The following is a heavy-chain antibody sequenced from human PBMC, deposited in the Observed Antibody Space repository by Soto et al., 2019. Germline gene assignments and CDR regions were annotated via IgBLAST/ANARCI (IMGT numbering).Heavy chain of an antibody. J-gene: IGHJ6*02. V-gene: IGHV4-34*01. Sequence: LSLTCAVNSGSFTGHFWAWSRQSPGKGLEWIGEINPTRGTNYNPSLKSRVAISIEVSRNQFSLTLSSVTAADTAVYYCARAPSYCISTSCYGYYYGMDVWGQGTTVTVSS. CDR3: ARAPSYCISTSCYGYYYGMDV. CDR1: SGSFTGHF. D-gene: IGHD2-2*01. CDR2: INPTRGT.